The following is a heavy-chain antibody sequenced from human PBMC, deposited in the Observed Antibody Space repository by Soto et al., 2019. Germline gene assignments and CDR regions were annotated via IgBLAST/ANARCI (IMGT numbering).Heavy chain of an antibody. V-gene: IGHV4-59*01. CDR3: ARWDDTTSYYFDY. J-gene: IGHJ4*02. D-gene: IGHD4-17*01. CDR2: IYYSGST. CDR1: GGSISSYY. Sequence: SETLSLTCTVSGGSISSYYWSWIRQPPGKGLEWIGYIYYSGSTNYNPSLKSRVTISVDTSKNQFSLKLSSVTAADTAVYYCARWDDTTSYYFDYWGQGTLVTVSS.